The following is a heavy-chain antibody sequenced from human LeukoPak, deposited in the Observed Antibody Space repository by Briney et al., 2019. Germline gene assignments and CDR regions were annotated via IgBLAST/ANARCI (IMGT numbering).Heavy chain of an antibody. V-gene: IGHV1-18*01. D-gene: IGHD5-24*01. CDR2: ISAYNGST. Sequence: GASVKVSCKASGYTFTSYGISWVRQAPGQGLEWMGWISAYNGSTSYAQKFQGRVTMNRDMSTSTVYMELSSLRSEDTAVYYCASGRDGYKAASFDYWGQGTLVTVSS. CDR1: GYTFTSYG. J-gene: IGHJ4*02. CDR3: ASGRDGYKAASFDY.